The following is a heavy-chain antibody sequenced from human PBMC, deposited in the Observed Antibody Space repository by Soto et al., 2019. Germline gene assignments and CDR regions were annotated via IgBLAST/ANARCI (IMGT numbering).Heavy chain of an antibody. D-gene: IGHD6-6*01. CDR1: GYPFTGYY. J-gene: IGHJ4*02. V-gene: IGHV1-2*02. Sequence: GDSVKVYFKTSGYPFTGYYLNLVRQAPGRGLEWVGWINPKTGDTNNAQKFQGRVTMTTDTSISTGYMELSGLKSDDTAVYYCVTGDHLVRWGQGTRVTVSS. CDR2: INPKTGDT. CDR3: VTGDHLVR.